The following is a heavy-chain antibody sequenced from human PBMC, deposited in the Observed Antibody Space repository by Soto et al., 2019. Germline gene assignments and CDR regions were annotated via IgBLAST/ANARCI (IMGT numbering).Heavy chain of an antibody. V-gene: IGHV4-34*01. CDR1: GFSVSDNY. D-gene: IGHD3-16*01. J-gene: IGHJ5*02. CDR2: INHSGST. CDR3: ARGRGEIQGP. Sequence: SETLSLSCGFYGFSVSDNYLSGIRQPPGKGVEWLVEINHSGSTNHNPCLKSRFTILADTSKKQLSLKLSSVTAADTAVYYCARGRGEIQGPWGQGTLVTVSS.